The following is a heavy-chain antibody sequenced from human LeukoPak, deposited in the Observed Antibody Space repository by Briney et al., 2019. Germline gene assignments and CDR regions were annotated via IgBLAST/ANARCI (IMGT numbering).Heavy chain of an antibody. Sequence: PSETLSLTCTVSGGSISSSSYYWGWIRQPPGKGLEWIGSIYYSGSTYYNPSLKSRVTISVDTSKNQFSLKLSSVTAADTAAYYCARQRRYFDWSPGGYFDYWGQGTLVTVSS. J-gene: IGHJ4*02. V-gene: IGHV4-39*01. CDR1: GGSISSSSYY. CDR3: ARQRRYFDWSPGGYFDY. D-gene: IGHD3-9*01. CDR2: IYYSGST.